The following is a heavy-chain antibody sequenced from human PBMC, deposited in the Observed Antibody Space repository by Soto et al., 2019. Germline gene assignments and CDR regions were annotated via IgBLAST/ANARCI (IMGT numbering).Heavy chain of an antibody. D-gene: IGHD2-21*01. CDR3: AKGSQMWTPDY. J-gene: IGHJ4*02. CDR1: GYTFTDYA. V-gene: IGHV1-3*04. Sequence: GASVKVSCKASGYTFTDYAMHWVRQAPGQRLEWMGWISTGNGNTKYSQKFQGRVTITRDTSATTAYMELSSLRSEDTAVYYCAKGSQMWTPDYWVQGTLVTVSS. CDR2: ISTGNGNT.